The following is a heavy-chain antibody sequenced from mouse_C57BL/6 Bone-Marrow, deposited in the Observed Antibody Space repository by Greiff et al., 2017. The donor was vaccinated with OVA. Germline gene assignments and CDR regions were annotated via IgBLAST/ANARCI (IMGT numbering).Heavy chain of an antibody. V-gene: IGHV5-6*01. CDR3: ARHYYGSSLGFAY. CDR2: ISSGGSYT. Sequence: EVQRVESGGDLVKPGGSLKLSCAASGFTFSSYGMSWVRQTPDKRLEWVATISSGGSYTYYPDSVKGRFTISRDNAKNTLYLQMSSLKSEDTAMYYCARHYYGSSLGFAYWGQGTLVTVSA. D-gene: IGHD1-1*01. J-gene: IGHJ3*01. CDR1: GFTFSSYG.